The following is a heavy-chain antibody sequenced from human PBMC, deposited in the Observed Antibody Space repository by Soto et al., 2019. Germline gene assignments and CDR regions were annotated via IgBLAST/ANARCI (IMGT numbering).Heavy chain of an antibody. CDR1: GFTFSDYY. V-gene: IGHV3-11*01. Sequence: GGSLRLSCAASGFTFSDYYMSWIRQAPGKGLEWVSYISSSGSTIYYADSVKGRFTISRDNAKNSLYLQMNSLRAEDTAVYYCYVVAATPYYFDYWGQGTLVTVSS. D-gene: IGHD2-15*01. J-gene: IGHJ4*02. CDR3: YVVAATPYYFDY. CDR2: ISSSGSTI.